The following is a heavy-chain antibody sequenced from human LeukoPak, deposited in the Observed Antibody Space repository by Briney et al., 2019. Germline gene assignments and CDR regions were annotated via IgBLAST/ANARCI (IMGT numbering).Heavy chain of an antibody. Sequence: PSETLSLTCAVYGGSFSGYYWSWIRQPPGKGLEWIGEINHSGSTNYNPSPKSRVTISVDTSKNQFSLKLSSVTAADTAVYYCARLWEVDWFDPWGQGTLVTVSS. J-gene: IGHJ5*02. CDR2: INHSGST. V-gene: IGHV4-34*01. CDR1: GGSFSGYY. CDR3: ARLWEVDWFDP. D-gene: IGHD1-26*01.